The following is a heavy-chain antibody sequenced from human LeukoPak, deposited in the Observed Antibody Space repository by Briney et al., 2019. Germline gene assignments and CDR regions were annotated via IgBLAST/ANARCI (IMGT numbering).Heavy chain of an antibody. CDR1: GFTFSSYA. J-gene: IGHJ4*02. CDR2: ISGSGGST. Sequence: GGSLRLSCAASGFTFSSYAMSWVRQAPGKGLEWVSSISGSGGSTYYADSVKGRFSISRDNSKNTLYLQMNSLRAEDTAVFYCAKSSQPLYYDILTGYGNLDYWGQGTLVTVSS. V-gene: IGHV3-23*01. CDR3: AKSSQPLYYDILTGYGNLDY. D-gene: IGHD3-9*01.